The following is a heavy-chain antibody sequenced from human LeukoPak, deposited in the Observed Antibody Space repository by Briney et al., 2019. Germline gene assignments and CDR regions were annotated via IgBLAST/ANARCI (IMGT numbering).Heavy chain of an antibody. J-gene: IGHJ3*02. CDR1: GGSFSGYY. Sequence: PSETLSLTCAVYGGSFSGYYWSWIRQPPGKGLEWIGEINHSGSTNYNPSLKSRVTISVDTSKNQFSLKLSSVTAADTAVYYCARDTVTTDAFDIWGQGTMVTVSS. CDR2: INHSGST. CDR3: ARDTVTTDAFDI. V-gene: IGHV4-34*01. D-gene: IGHD4-17*01.